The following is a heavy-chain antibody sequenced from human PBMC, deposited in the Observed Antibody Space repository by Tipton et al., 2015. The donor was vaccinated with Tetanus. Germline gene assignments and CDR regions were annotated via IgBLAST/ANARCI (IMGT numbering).Heavy chain of an antibody. Sequence: SLRLSCAASGFTFTNYWLSWVRQAPGRGLEWVSNIKEDGSERNYVDSVKGRFTISRDNARNSLYLQMNSLRAEDTAVYYCAGTIIPWGEAADWGHGTLVTVSS. J-gene: IGHJ4*01. CDR1: GFTFTNYW. CDR2: IKEDGSER. V-gene: IGHV3-7*01. D-gene: IGHD3-16*01. CDR3: AGTIIPWGEAAD.